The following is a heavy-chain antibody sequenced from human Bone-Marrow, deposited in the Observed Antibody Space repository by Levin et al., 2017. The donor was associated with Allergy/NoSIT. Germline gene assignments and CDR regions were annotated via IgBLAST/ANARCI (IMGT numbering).Heavy chain of an antibody. J-gene: IGHJ6*02. V-gene: IGHV1-18*01. D-gene: IGHD5-24*01. Sequence: GESLKISCKASGYTFNSYGISWVRQAPGQGLEWMGWISAYNGNTKYAQKLQGRLTMTTDTSTSTAYMDLRSLRSDDTAVYYCARASGGDGYNYNYYSYFGMDVWGQGTTVTVSS. CDR3: ARASGGDGYNYNYYSYFGMDV. CDR2: ISAYNGNT. CDR1: GYTFNSYG.